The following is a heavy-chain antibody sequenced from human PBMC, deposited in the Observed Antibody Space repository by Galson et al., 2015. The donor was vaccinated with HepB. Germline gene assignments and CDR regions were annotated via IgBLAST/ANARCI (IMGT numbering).Heavy chain of an antibody. CDR2: INSGGST. CDR3: ARDRYGDYDVY. D-gene: IGHD4-17*01. J-gene: IGHJ4*02. V-gene: IGHV3-53*01. Sequence: SLRLSCAASGFNVNAKYMSWVRQAPGKGLDWVSLINSGGSTYYADSVKGRFTISRDNSKNTLYLQMHSLRAEDTAVYYCARDRYGDYDVYWGQGTLVTVSS. CDR1: GFNVNAKY.